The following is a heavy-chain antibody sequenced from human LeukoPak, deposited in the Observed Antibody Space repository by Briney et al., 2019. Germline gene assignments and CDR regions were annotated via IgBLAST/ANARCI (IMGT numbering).Heavy chain of an antibody. Sequence: GGSLRLSCAASGFTFSRYWMSWVHQAPGKGLEWVANIKEDGTVKYYVESVKGRFTISRDNAKNSLYLQMNSLRAEDTAVYYCAASITMFDYWGQGTLVTVPS. J-gene: IGHJ4*02. CDR1: GFTFSRYW. CDR2: IKEDGTVK. D-gene: IGHD3-10*01. V-gene: IGHV3-7*02. CDR3: AASITMFDY.